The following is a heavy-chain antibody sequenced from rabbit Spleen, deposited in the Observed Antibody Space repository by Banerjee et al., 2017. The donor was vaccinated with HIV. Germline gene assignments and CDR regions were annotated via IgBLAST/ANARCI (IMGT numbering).Heavy chain of an antibody. CDR2: IETSSGST. V-gene: IGHV1S40*01. J-gene: IGHJ4*01. D-gene: IGHD2-1*01. CDR1: GFDLSSYYY. CDR3: VRDQAGDADYGPYYLNL. Sequence: QSLEESGGDLVKPGGTLTLTCTASGFDLSSYYYMCWVRQAPGKGLEWIACIETSSGSTYYASWAKGRFTISKTSSTTVTLQMTSLTAADTATYFCVRDQAGDADYGPYYLNLWGPGTLVTV.